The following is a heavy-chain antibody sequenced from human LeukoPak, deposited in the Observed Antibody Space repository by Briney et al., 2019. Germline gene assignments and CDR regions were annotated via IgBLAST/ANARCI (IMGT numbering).Heavy chain of an antibody. D-gene: IGHD5-24*01. CDR3: AKMGGLQRAFDY. CDR1: GFTFSSYA. Sequence: GGSLRLSCAASGFTFSSYAIHWVRQAPGKGLEWVAVISFDGSNKYYADSVKGRFTTSRDNSKNTLYLQMNSLRAEDTAVYYCAKMGGLQRAFDYWGQGSLVTVSS. V-gene: IGHV3-30-3*02. CDR2: ISFDGSNK. J-gene: IGHJ4*02.